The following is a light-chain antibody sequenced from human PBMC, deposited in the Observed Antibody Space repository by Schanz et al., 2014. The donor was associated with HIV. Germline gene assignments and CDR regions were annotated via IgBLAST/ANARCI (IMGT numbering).Light chain of an antibody. J-gene: IGKJ1*01. CDR2: GAS. V-gene: IGKV3-15*01. CDR3: QQYGSSPRT. CDR1: QSVSSN. Sequence: EIVLTQSPGTLSLSPGERATLSCRASQSVSSNLAWYQQKPGQAPRLLIYGASTRATGIPARFSGSGSGTEFTLTISSLQSEDFAVYYCQQYGSSPRTFGQGTKVEIK.